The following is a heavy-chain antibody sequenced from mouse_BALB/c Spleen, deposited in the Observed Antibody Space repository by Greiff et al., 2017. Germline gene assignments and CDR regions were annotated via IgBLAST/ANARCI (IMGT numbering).Heavy chain of an antibody. D-gene: IGHD2-14*01. CDR3: ARHQTRYDYAMDY. CDR2: IWSDGST. Sequence: VQLVESGPDLVAPSQSLSITCTVSGFSLTSYGVHWVRQPPGKGLEWLVVIWSDGSTTYNSALKSRLSISKDNSKSQVFLKMNSLQTDDTAMYYCARHQTRYDYAMDYWGQGTSVTVSS. V-gene: IGHV2-6-2*01. J-gene: IGHJ4*01. CDR1: GFSLTSYG.